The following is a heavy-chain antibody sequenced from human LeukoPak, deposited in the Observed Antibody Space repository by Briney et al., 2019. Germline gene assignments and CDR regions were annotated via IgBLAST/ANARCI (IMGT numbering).Heavy chain of an antibody. Sequence: PGGSLRLSCAASGFTFSSYSMNWVRQAPGKGLEWVSSISSSSSYIYYADSVKGRFTISRDNAKNSLYLQMNSLRAEDTAVYYCARDDTAATPLGYWGQGTLVTVSS. CDR1: GFTFSSYS. D-gene: IGHD2-2*01. V-gene: IGHV3-21*01. J-gene: IGHJ4*02. CDR2: ISSSSSYI. CDR3: ARDDTAATPLGY.